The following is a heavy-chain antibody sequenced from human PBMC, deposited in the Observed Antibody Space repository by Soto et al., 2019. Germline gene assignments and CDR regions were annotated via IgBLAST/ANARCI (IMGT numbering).Heavy chain of an antibody. J-gene: IGHJ4*02. CDR1: GGTFSSYA. Sequence: QVQLVQSGAEVKKPGSSVKVSCKASGGTFSSYAISWVRQAPGQGLEWMGGIIPIFGTANYAQKFQGRVTITADESTSTAYMELSSLRSEDTAVYYCARSEESRITIFGVVIPPFFDYWGQGTLVTVSS. V-gene: IGHV1-69*12. D-gene: IGHD3-3*01. CDR3: ARSEESRITIFGVVIPPFFDY. CDR2: IIPIFGTA.